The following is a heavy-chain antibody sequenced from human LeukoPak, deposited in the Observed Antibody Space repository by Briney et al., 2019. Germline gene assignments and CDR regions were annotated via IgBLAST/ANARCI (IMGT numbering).Heavy chain of an antibody. D-gene: IGHD1-26*01. CDR2: IGTSAGDT. CDR3: AKYHQFSGNYRRAFDI. Sequence: GGSLRLSCAASGFTFNKYPMSWVRQAPGKGLEWVSTIGTSAGDTNYADSVKGRFTISRDNPKNTLYVQMSSLRAEDTAIYYCAKYHQFSGNYRRAFDIWGQGTMVTVSS. CDR1: GFTFNKYP. J-gene: IGHJ3*02. V-gene: IGHV3-23*01.